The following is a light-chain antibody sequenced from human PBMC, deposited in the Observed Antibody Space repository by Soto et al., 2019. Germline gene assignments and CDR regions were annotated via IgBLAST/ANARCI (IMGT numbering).Light chain of an antibody. J-gene: IGKJ4*01. Sequence: DIQMTQSPSNLSASVGDRVTITCRASQSISSWLAWYQQKPGKAPKLLIYDASSLESGVPSRFSGSGSGTEFTLTISSLQPDDFATYYCQQYNSYSGTFGGGTKVEIK. V-gene: IGKV1-5*01. CDR3: QQYNSYSGT. CDR1: QSISSW. CDR2: DAS.